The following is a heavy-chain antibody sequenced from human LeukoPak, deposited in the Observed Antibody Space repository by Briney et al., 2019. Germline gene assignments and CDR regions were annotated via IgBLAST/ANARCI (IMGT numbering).Heavy chain of an antibody. V-gene: IGHV4-4*02. CDR1: GGSISSGNW. D-gene: IGHD3-3*01. CDR2: IYHNGGT. J-gene: IGHJ5*02. CDR3: ARNPVGIITTHPNWFDH. Sequence: SETLSLTCAVSGGSISSGNWWSWVRQPPGKGLEWIGEIYHNGGTNYNPSLKSRVTISVDKSKNQFSLKLTSVTAADTAVYYCARNPVGIITTHPNWFDHWGQGTLVTVSS.